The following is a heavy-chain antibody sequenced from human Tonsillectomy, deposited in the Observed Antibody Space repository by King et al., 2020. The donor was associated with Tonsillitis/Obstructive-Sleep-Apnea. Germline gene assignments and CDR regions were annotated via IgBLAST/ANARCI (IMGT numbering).Heavy chain of an antibody. CDR3: ARGQAKPLDY. V-gene: IGHV4-34*01. CDR2: INHSGST. J-gene: IGHJ4*02. D-gene: IGHD1-26*01. Sequence: VQLQQWGAGLLKPSETLSLTCAVYGRSFSGYYWSWIRQPPGKGLEWIGEINHSGSTNYNPSLKSRVTISVDTSKNQFSLKLSSVTAADTAVYYCARGQAKPLDYWGQGTLVTVSS. CDR1: GRSFSGYY.